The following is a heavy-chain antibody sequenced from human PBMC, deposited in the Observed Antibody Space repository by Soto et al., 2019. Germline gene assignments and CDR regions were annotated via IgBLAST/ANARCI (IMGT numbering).Heavy chain of an antibody. CDR1: AGSFRDYS. Sequence: TEALSLPCSVSAGSFRDYSWTWIRQPPGKVLEWIGDVDHSGSTYYNPSLKSRVTISVDTSKNQFSLKLSSVTAADTAVYYCARDASNSTGYYPLEYWGKGTLVTVSS. V-gene: IGHV4-34*01. D-gene: IGHD3-22*01. CDR2: VDHSGST. J-gene: IGHJ4*02. CDR3: ARDASNSTGYYPLEY.